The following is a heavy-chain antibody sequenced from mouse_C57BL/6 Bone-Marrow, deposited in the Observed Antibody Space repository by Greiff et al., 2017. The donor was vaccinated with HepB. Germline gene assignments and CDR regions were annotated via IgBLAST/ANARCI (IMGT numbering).Heavy chain of an antibody. CDR3: AREQVTTVYYFDY. Sequence: QVQLQQPGAELVMPGASVKLSCKASGYTFTSYWMHWVKQRPGQSLEWIGEIDPSDSYTNYNQKFKGKSTLTVDKSSSTAYMQLSSLTSEDSAVYYCAREQVTTVYYFDYWGQGTTLTVSS. V-gene: IGHV1-69*01. CDR2: IDPSDSYT. J-gene: IGHJ2*01. CDR1: GYTFTSYW. D-gene: IGHD1-1*01.